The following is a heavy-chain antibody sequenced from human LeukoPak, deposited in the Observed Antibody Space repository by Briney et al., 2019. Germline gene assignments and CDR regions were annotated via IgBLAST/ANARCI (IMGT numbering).Heavy chain of an antibody. Sequence: GGSLRLSCAASGFTFSSSWMSWVRQAPGKGLEWVAHIKQDGSDKYYVDSVRGRFTISRDNAKNSLYLQLNSLRVEDTAMYYCARHSSGSYYTYWGQGTLVTVSS. CDR1: GFTFSSSW. D-gene: IGHD3-10*01. CDR2: IKQDGSDK. CDR3: ARHSSGSYYTY. V-gene: IGHV3-7*01. J-gene: IGHJ4*02.